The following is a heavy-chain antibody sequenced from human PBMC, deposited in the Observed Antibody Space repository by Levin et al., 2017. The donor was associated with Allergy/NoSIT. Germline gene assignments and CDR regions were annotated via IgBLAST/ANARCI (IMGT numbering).Heavy chain of an antibody. CDR2: ISYDGSNK. CDR3: CFAVTGRFDY. D-gene: IGHD2-21*02. V-gene: IGHV3-30*03. J-gene: IGHJ4*02. Sequence: GGSLRLSCAASGFTFSSYGMHWVRQAPGKGLEWVAVISYDGSNKYYADSVKGRFTISRDNSKNTLYLQMNSLRAEDTAVYYCCFAVTGRFDYWGQGTLVTVSS. CDR1: GFTFSSYG.